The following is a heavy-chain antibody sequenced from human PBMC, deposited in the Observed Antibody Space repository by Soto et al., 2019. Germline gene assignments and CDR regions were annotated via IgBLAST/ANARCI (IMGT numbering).Heavy chain of an antibody. V-gene: IGHV3-33*01. Sequence: GGSLRLSCAASGFTFSSYGMHWVRQAPGKGLEWVAVIWYDGSNKYYADSVKGRFTISRDNSKNTLYLQMNSLRAEDTAVYYCATEGTYITIFDYWGQGSLVTVSS. D-gene: IGHD3-3*01. J-gene: IGHJ4*02. CDR1: GFTFSSYG. CDR3: ATEGTYITIFDY. CDR2: IWYDGSNK.